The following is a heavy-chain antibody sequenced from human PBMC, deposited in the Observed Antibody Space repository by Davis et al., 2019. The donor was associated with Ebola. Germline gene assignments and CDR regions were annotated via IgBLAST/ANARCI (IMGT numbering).Heavy chain of an antibody. Sequence: PGGSLRLSCAASGFTFSSYGMHWVRQAPGKGLEWVAVISYHGGDKYYVDSVKGRFTISRDNSKNTLYLQMNSLRAEDTAVYYCAKGSPVSYDRSGYSYLDYWGQGTLVTVSS. J-gene: IGHJ4*02. CDR2: ISYHGGDK. V-gene: IGHV3-30*18. CDR1: GFTFSSYG. D-gene: IGHD3-22*01. CDR3: AKGSPVSYDRSGYSYLDY.